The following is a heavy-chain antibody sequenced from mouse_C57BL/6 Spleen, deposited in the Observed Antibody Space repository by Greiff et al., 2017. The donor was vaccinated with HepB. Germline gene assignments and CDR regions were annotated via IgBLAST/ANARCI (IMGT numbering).Heavy chain of an antibody. V-gene: IGHV2-9-1*01. CDR3: ARNNGYSSGYGFAY. CDR1: GFSLTSYA. Sequence: VQLQQSGPGLVAPSQSLSITCTVSGFSLTSYAISWVRQPPGKGLEWLGVIWTGGGTNYNSALKSRLSISKDNSKSQVFLKMNSLQTDDTARYYCARNNGYSSGYGFAYWGQGTLVTVSA. D-gene: IGHD3-2*02. CDR2: IWTGGGT. J-gene: IGHJ3*01.